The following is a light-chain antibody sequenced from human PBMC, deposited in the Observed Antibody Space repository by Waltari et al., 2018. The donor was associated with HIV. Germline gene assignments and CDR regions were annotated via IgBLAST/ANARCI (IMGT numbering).Light chain of an antibody. CDR2: TVS. CDR1: QSPMHQNGKVY. J-gene: IGKJ4*01. V-gene: IGKV2-28*01. CDR3: MQGLQTPHT. Sequence: VMTQSPLSLPVTPGEPASISCRSSQSPMHQNGKVYLDWYVRKPGQSPQLLIYTVSKRAFGVPDRFSGSGSGTDFTLKISRVEAEDAVTYYCMQGLQTPHTFGGGTKLEIK.